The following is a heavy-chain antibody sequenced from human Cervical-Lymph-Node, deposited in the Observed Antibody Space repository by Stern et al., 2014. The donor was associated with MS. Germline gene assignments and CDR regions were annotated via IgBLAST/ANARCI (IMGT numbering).Heavy chain of an antibody. CDR3: ARERTPVPSNPFDI. D-gene: IGHD1-14*01. Sequence: QVQLVESGGDVVQPGRSLRLSCEASGFTFNNYAIHWVRQAPGQGLEWMSLISYDGGQEYYRDSVKGRFTISRDNSKNTVYLQMNSLRPDDTAVYFCARERTPVPSNPFDIWGQGTMVTVSS. V-gene: IGHV3-30-3*01. CDR2: ISYDGGQE. J-gene: IGHJ3*02. CDR1: GFTFNNYA.